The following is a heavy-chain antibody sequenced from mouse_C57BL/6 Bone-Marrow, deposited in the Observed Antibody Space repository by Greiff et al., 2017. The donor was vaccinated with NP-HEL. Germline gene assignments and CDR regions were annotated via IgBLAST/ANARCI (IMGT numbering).Heavy chain of an antibody. J-gene: IGHJ3*01. CDR1: GFSFRNSW. Sequence: DVKLVESGGGLVHPGGSMKLSCVAPGFSFRNSWLNWVRQSPEKGLEWVAQIRLKSDNYATHYAESVKGRFTISRDDSKSSVYLQMNNLSAEDTGIYYCTSWFAYWGQGALVTVSA. CDR2: IRLKSDNYAT. V-gene: IGHV6-3*01. CDR3: TSWFAY.